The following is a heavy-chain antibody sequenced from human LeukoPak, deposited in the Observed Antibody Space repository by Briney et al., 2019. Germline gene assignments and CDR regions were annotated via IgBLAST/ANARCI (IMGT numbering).Heavy chain of an antibody. V-gene: IGHV3-49*04. CDR3: TRDHRDDWNPGYYFDY. J-gene: IGHJ4*02. CDR1: GFTFGDFA. Sequence: GGSLRLSCTASGFTFGDFAMNWVRQAPGKGLEWVGFVKTKVYGGTTEYAASVKGRFTISRDDSEAIAYLQMNSLKTEDTAVYYCTRDHRDDWNPGYYFDYWGQGTLVTVSS. D-gene: IGHD1-1*01. CDR2: VKTKVYGGTT.